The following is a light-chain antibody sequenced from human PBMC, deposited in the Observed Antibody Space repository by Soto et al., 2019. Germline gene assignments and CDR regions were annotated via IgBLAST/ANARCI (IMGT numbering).Light chain of an antibody. CDR3: CSYAGSYRGVV. CDR1: SSDVGGYNY. CDR2: DVS. J-gene: IGLJ2*01. Sequence: QSALTQPRSLSGSPGQSVTISCTGTSSDVGGYNYVSWYQQHPGKAPKLMIYDVSKRPSGVPDRFSGSKSGNTASLTISGLQAEDEADYYCCSYAGSYRGVVFGGGNQLTVL. V-gene: IGLV2-11*01.